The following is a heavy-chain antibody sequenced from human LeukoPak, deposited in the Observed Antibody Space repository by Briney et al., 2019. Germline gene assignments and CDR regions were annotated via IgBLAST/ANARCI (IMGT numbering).Heavy chain of an antibody. J-gene: IGHJ4*02. CDR3: VRARLTDGGSDY. CDR1: GFTFSSHD. D-gene: IGHD2-15*01. CDR2: TTSKNEI. V-gene: IGHV3-21*06. Sequence: GGSLRLSCEASGFTFSSHDMRWVRQAPGKELEWVSSTTSKNEIHNADSVKGRFAISRDNAKNSLYLQMNSLRAEDTAVYYCVRARLTDGGSDYWGQATLVTVSS.